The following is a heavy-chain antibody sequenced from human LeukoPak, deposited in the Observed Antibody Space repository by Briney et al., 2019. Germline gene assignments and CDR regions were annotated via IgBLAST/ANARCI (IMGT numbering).Heavy chain of an antibody. CDR3: ARDVWRSGSTSWSDAFDI. V-gene: IGHV3-74*01. CDR1: GFTFSSYW. Sequence: GGSLRLSCAASGFTFSSYWMHWVRHAPGKGLVWVSRINSDGSSTSYADSVKGRFTISRDNAKNTLYLQMNSLRAEDTAVYCCARDVWRSGSTSWSDAFDIWGQGTMVTVSS. J-gene: IGHJ3*02. CDR2: INSDGSST. D-gene: IGHD2-2*01.